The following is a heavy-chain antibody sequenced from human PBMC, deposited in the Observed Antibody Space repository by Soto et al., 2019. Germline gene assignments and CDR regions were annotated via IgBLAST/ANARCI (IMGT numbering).Heavy chain of an antibody. J-gene: IGHJ4*02. D-gene: IGHD6-13*01. CDR3: ARRGSSSWDGY. CDR2: IYYSGST. Sequence: QLQLQESGPGLVKPSETLSLTCTVSGGSISSSSYYWGWIRQPPGKGLEWMGIIYYSGSTYYNPSLKSRVTISVDTSKNQFSLKLSSVTAADTAVYYCARRGSSSWDGYWGQGTLVTVSS. CDR1: GGSISSSSYY. V-gene: IGHV4-39*01.